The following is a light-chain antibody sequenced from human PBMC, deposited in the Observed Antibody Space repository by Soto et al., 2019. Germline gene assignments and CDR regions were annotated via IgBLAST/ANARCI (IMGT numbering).Light chain of an antibody. CDR3: QQYYSTPWT. CDR1: QSVLYSSNNKNY. V-gene: IGKV4-1*01. CDR2: WAS. Sequence: DIVLTQSPDSLAVSLGERATINCKSSQSVLYSSNNKNYLAWYQQKPGQPPKLLIYWASTRESGVPDRVSGSGSGTDFTRTISRLQAEDVAVYYCQQYYSTPWTFGQGTKVEIK. J-gene: IGKJ1*01.